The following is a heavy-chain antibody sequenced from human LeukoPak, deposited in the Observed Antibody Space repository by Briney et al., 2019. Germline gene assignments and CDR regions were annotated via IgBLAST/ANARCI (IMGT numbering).Heavy chain of an antibody. CDR1: GGSISSGGYY. V-gene: IGHV4-31*03. CDR3: ARVKGVRRGKYYDSSGFFDY. CDR2: IYYSGST. J-gene: IGHJ4*02. D-gene: IGHD3-22*01. Sequence: TLSLTCTVSGGSISSGGYYWSWIRQHPGKGLEWIGYIYYSGSTYYNPSLKSRVTISVDTSKNQFSLKLSSVTAADTAVYYCARVKGVRRGKYYDSSGFFDYWGQGTLVTVSS.